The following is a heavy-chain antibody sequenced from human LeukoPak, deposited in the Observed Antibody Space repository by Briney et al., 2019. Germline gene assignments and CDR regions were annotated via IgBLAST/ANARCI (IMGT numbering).Heavy chain of an antibody. CDR1: GFSFSTYA. J-gene: IGHJ4*02. D-gene: IGHD2/OR15-2a*01. CDR2: ITDNGGDT. Sequence: GGSLRLSCEASGFSFSTYAMRWVRQTPGTGLQLVASITDNGGDTYYAAAVKGRLTVSRDNSKNPVHLQLNNLSAEDTAVYYCTTLTTYYPLDYWGQGTLVTVSS. V-gene: IGHV3-23*01. CDR3: TTLTTYYPLDY.